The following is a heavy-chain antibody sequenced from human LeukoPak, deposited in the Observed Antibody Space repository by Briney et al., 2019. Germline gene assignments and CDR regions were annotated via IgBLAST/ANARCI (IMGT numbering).Heavy chain of an antibody. CDR2: ISYDGSNK. CDR3: AKYGGYDRGAF. D-gene: IGHD5-12*01. CDR1: GFTFSSYG. J-gene: IGHJ4*02. Sequence: PGRSLRLSCAASGFTFSSYGMHWVRQAPGKGLEWVAVISYDGSNKYYADSVKGRFTISRDNSKSTLYLQMNSLRAEDTAVYYCAKYGGYDRGAFWGQGTLVTVSS. V-gene: IGHV3-30*18.